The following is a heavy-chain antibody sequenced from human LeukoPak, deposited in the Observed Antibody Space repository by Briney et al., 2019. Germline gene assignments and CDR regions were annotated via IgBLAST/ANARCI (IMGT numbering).Heavy chain of an antibody. D-gene: IGHD6-19*01. CDR1: GYAFTSYY. J-gene: IGHJ4*02. Sequence: GASGKVSCKASGYAFTSYYMHWMRQAPAQGREWMGIINPNGGSTSYAQKFQGRVTMTRDTSTSTVYMELSSLRSEHTALYCCARAIYSSGWYDYWGQGTLVTVSS. CDR2: INPNGGST. V-gene: IGHV1-46*01. CDR3: ARAIYSSGWYDY.